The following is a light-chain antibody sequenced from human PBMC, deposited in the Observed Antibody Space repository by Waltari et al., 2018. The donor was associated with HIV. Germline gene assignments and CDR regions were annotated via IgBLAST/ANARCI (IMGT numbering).Light chain of an antibody. CDR2: TNN. CDR1: SSNIGSNA. Sequence: QSELTQPPSASGTPGQRVTFSCSGSSSNIGSNAVNWYQHLPGTAPKLLIYTNNRLPSGVPDRFSGSKAVTSASLAITGLQSEDEADYYCAAWDDSLHGGVFGTGTKVTVL. V-gene: IGLV1-44*01. CDR3: AAWDDSLHGGV. J-gene: IGLJ1*01.